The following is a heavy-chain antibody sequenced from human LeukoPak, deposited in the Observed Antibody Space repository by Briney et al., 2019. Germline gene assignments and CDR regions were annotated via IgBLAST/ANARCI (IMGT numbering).Heavy chain of an antibody. Sequence: GGSLRLSCAASGFTFSSYAMSWVRQAPGKGLEWVSAISGSGGSTYYADSVKGRFTISRDNSKNTLHLQMNSLRAEDTAVYYCARKKGAAAGTPEDDYWGQGTLVTVSS. CDR3: ARKKGAAAGTPEDDY. D-gene: IGHD6-13*01. CDR2: ISGSGGST. V-gene: IGHV3-23*01. J-gene: IGHJ4*02. CDR1: GFTFSSYA.